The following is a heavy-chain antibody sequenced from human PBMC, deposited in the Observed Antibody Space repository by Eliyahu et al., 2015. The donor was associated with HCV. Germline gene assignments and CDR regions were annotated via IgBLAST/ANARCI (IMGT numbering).Heavy chain of an antibody. CDR1: GXXFSSXS. D-gene: IGHD5-12*01. V-gene: IGHV3-21*01. CDR2: ISSSSSYI. J-gene: IGHJ6*02. Sequence: EVQLVESGGGLVKPGGSLRLSCAASGXXFSSXSMNWVXQAPGKGLEWVSSISSSSSYIYYADSVKGRFTISRDNAKNSLYLQMNSLRAEDTAVYYCARGGGYSGYDSYYGMDVWGQGTTVTVSS. CDR3: ARGGGYSGYDSYYGMDV.